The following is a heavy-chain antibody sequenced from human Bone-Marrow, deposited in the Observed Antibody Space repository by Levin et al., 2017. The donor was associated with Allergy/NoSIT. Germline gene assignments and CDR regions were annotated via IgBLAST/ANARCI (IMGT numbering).Heavy chain of an antibody. D-gene: IGHD4-23*01. CDR2: IFHSGST. V-gene: IGHV4-38-2*02. J-gene: IGHJ4*02. CDR3: ARAGGVATPWFDC. Sequence: PSETLSLTCTVSGSSITSGYYWYWIRQSPGKGLECIGNIFHSGSTYYNPSLQSRLTISVDKSKNQFSLNLHSVTAADTAVYYCARAGGVATPWFDCWGQGTLITVSS. CDR1: GSSITSGYY.